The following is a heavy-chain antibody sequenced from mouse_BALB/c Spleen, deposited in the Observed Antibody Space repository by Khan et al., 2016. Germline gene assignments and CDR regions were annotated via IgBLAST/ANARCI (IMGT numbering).Heavy chain of an antibody. CDR1: GYTFSSYW. Sequence: QVRLQQSGAELMKPGASVKISCKATGYTFSSYWIEWVKQRPGHGLEWIGEILPGSGSTNYNENFKGKATFTAATSSNTAYMQLSSLTSEDAAVFYCARRGGNYWYFDVWGAGTTVTVSS. D-gene: IGHD1-1*01. V-gene: IGHV1-9*01. CDR2: ILPGSGST. J-gene: IGHJ1*01. CDR3: ARRGGNYWYFDV.